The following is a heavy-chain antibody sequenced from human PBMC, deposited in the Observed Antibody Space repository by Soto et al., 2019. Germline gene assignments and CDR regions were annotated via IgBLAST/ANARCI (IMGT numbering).Heavy chain of an antibody. CDR3: ARDMYTHYVNYSDL. D-gene: IGHD3-16*01. CDR2: ITSSVGNA. V-gene: IGHV3-11*01. J-gene: IGHJ5*02. Sequence: GGSLRLSCAASGFSFKDYYMTWMRQTPEKGLEWISTITSSVGNAYYAASVKGRVTISRDNAHNSLYLQMSGLRAEDTALYYCARDMYTHYVNYSDLWGQENLVNGSP. CDR1: GFSFKDYY.